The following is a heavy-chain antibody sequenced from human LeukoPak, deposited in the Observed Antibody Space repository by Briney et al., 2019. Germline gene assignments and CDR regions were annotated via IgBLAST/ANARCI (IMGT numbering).Heavy chain of an antibody. Sequence: GGSLRLSCTASGFTFSSYNMNWVRQAPGKGLEWVAYMRSSDNTIYYADSVKGRFTTSRDNAKNSLYLQMNSLRDEDTAVYYCARDGYSSSWSDFDYWGQGTLVTVSS. D-gene: IGHD6-13*01. J-gene: IGHJ4*02. V-gene: IGHV3-48*02. CDR3: ARDGYSSSWSDFDY. CDR1: GFTFSSYN. CDR2: MRSSDNTI.